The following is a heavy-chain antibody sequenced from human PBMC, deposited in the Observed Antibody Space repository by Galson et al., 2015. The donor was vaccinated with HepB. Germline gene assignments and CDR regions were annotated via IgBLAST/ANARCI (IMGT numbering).Heavy chain of an antibody. V-gene: IGHV4-39*01. D-gene: IGHD6-13*01. J-gene: IGHJ4*02. CDR1: GGSFSGYY. Sequence: ETLSLTCAVYGGSFSGYYWGWIRQPPGKGLEWIGSIYYSGSTYYNPSLKSRVTISVDTSKNQFSLKLSSVTAADTAVYYCARHRRAYSSSRKEYYSDYWGQGTLVTVSS. CDR3: ARHRRAYSSSRKEYYSDY. CDR2: IYYSGST.